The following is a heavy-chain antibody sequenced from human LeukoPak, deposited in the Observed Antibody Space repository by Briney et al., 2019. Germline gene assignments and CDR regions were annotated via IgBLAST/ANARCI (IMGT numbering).Heavy chain of an antibody. V-gene: IGHV4-39*01. D-gene: IGHD6-19*01. CDR1: GGSISSGSYY. CDR3: ARHSAGSFDP. J-gene: IGHJ5*02. Sequence: SETLSLTCTVSGGSISSGSYYWGWIRQPPGKGLEWIGSIYYSGSTYYNPSLKSRVTISVDTSKNQFSLKLSSVTAADTAVYYCARHSAGSFDPWGQGTLVTVSS. CDR2: IYYSGST.